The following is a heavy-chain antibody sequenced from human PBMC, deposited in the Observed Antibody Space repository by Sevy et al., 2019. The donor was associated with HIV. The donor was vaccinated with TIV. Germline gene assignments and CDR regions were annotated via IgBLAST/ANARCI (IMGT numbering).Heavy chain of an antibody. D-gene: IGHD5-12*01. J-gene: IGHJ4*02. Sequence: SETLSLTCAVSGYSISSGYYWGWIRQPPGKGLEWIGSIYHSGSTYYNPSLKSRVTISVDTSKNQFSLKLSSVTAADTAVYYCASQGGYATYYIDYWGQGTLVTVSS. V-gene: IGHV4-38-2*01. CDR3: ASQGGYATYYIDY. CDR2: IYHSGST. CDR1: GYSISSGYY.